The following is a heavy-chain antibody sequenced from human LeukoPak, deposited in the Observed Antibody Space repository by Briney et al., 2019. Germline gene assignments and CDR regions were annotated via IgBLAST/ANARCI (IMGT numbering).Heavy chain of an antibody. V-gene: IGHV4-31*03. CDR3: ASVGTTTHAFDF. J-gene: IGHJ3*01. Sequence: PSQTLSLTCTVSGDSIPSGAYCLSWIRQHPGKGLEWLGHIYDSGSTYYNPSLMRRVPISVDTSKNQLSLKLRFVTAADTAVYYCASVGTTTHAFDFWGQGTMVTVSS. D-gene: IGHD1-26*01. CDR2: IYDSGST. CDR1: GDSIPSGAYC.